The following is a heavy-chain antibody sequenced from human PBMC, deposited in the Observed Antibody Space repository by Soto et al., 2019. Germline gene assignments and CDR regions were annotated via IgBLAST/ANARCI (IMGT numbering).Heavy chain of an antibody. CDR2: IYHSGST. D-gene: IGHD6-13*01. Sequence: SETLSLTCAVSGGSISSSNWWSWVRQPPGKGLEWIGEIYHSGSTNYNPSLKSRITISVDKSKNQFSLKLSSVTAADTAVYYCARATPVFYYSSSWSLDYWGQG. V-gene: IGHV4-4*02. J-gene: IGHJ4*02. CDR3: ARATPVFYYSSSWSLDY. CDR1: GGSISSSNW.